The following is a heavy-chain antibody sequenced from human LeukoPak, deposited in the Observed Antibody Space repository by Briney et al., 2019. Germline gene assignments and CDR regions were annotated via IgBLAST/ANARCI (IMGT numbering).Heavy chain of an antibody. CDR3: AIGADSSAHSFDY. D-gene: IGHD3-22*01. Sequence: GGSLRLSCAASGFSFSRYGMKWVRQAPGKGLEWLSYIRSSDSTTYYADSVKGRFTISRDNAKNSLYLQMDSLRVEDTAVYYCAIGADSSAHSFDYWGQGTLVTVPS. V-gene: IGHV3-48*04. J-gene: IGHJ4*02. CDR2: IRSSDSTT. CDR1: GFSFSRYG.